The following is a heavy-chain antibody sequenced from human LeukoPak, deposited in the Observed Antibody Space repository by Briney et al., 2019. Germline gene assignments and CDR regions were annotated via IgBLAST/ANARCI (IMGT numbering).Heavy chain of an antibody. J-gene: IGHJ4*02. Sequence: AAVKVSCMVSGYTLTELSMHWVRQAPGKGLEWVGGFDPEDGETIYAQKFQGRVTMTEDTSTDTAYMELSSLKSEDTALYYCARDLMVATGRPQPIDFWGQGTLVTVSS. CDR1: GYTLTELS. CDR3: ARDLMVATGRPQPIDF. D-gene: IGHD2-8*01. V-gene: IGHV1-24*01. CDR2: FDPEDGET.